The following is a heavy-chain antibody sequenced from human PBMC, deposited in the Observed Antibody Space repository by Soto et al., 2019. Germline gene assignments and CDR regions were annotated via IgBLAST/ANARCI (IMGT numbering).Heavy chain of an antibody. Sequence: GGSLRLSCAASGFTFSTYWMDWVRQAPGKGLEWVANINQDGSEKNYVDSVKGRFTVYRDNAKNSLYLQMSSLTAEDSALYYCSRSLNSWGQGTLVTVSS. V-gene: IGHV3-7*01. CDR1: GFTFSTYW. J-gene: IGHJ4*02. CDR3: SRSLNS. CDR2: INQDGSEK.